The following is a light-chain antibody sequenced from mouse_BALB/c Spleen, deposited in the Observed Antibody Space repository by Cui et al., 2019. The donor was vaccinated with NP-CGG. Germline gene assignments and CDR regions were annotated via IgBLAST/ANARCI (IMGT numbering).Light chain of an antibody. CDR1: TGAVTTSNY. CDR3: ALWYSNHWV. Sequence: AVVTEESALTTSPGETVTLTCRSSTGAVTTSNYANWVQEKPDHFFTGLIGCTNNRAPGVPASFSGSLIGDKAALTITGAQTEDEAIYFCALWYSNHWVFGGGTKLTVL. CDR2: CTN. V-gene: IGLV1*01. J-gene: IGLJ1*01.